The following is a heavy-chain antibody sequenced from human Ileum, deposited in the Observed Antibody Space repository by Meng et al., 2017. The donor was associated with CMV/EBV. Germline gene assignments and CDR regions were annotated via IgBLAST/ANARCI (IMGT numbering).Heavy chain of an antibody. D-gene: IGHD2-21*02. J-gene: IGHJ4*02. CDR1: GVHFRKYA. CDR3: ARVRAYCGSDCHDY. Sequence: SGVHFRKYAINWVRQAPGQGLEWMGGISAYNGNTNYAQKLQGRVTMTTDTSTSTAYMELRSLTSDDTAVYYCARVRAYCGSDCHDYWGQGTLVTVSS. V-gene: IGHV1-18*01. CDR2: ISAYNGNT.